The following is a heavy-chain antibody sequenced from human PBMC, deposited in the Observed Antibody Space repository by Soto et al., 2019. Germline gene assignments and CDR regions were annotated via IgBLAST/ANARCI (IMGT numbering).Heavy chain of an antibody. Sequence: PLSLTCAVSGGSISSGGYSWSWIRQPPGKGLEWIGYIYHSGSTYYNPSLKSRVTISVDRSKNQFSLKLSSVPAADTAVYYSARGRRCYYHPHAFDIWGQGTMVTVSS. J-gene: IGHJ3*02. V-gene: IGHV4-30-2*01. CDR2: IYHSGST. D-gene: IGHD1-26*01. CDR1: GGSISSGGYS. CDR3: ARGRRCYYHPHAFDI.